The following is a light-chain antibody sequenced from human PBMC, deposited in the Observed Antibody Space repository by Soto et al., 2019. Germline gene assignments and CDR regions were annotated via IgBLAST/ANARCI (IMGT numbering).Light chain of an antibody. J-gene: IGLJ3*02. CDR3: CSYTTTRTWV. CDR2: EVS. Sequence: QSALTQPASVSGSPGQSITISGTGTSSDVAAYNYVSWYQQHPDKAPKLMISEVSNRPSGVSNRFSGSKSGNTASLTISGLQADDEADYYCCSYTTTRTWVFGGGTKLTVL. V-gene: IGLV2-14*01. CDR1: SSDVAAYNY.